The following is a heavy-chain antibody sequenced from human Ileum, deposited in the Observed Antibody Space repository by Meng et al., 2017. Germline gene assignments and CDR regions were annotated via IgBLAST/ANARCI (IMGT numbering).Heavy chain of an antibody. V-gene: IGHV3-15*01. CDR1: GFTFSNAW. CDR3: TTGEFGPTPVLVDY. Sequence: SCAASGFTFSNAWMSWVRQAPGKGLEWVGRIKSKTDGGTTDYAAPVKGRFTISRDDSKNTLYLQMNSLKTEDTAVYYCTTGEFGPTPVLVDYWGQGTLVTVSS. J-gene: IGHJ4*02. CDR2: IKSKTDGGTT. D-gene: IGHD3/OR15-3a*01.